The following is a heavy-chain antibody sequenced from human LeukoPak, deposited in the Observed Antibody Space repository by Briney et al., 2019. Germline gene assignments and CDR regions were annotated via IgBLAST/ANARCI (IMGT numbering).Heavy chain of an antibody. J-gene: IGHJ4*02. CDR2: IYYSGSA. CDR3: ARAGGYSGYASN. D-gene: IGHD5-12*01. V-gene: IGHV4-59*01. Sequence: SQTLSLTCTVSGGSISGYYWTWVRQPPGKGLEWIGYIYYSGSAYYNPSLKSRVAMSVDTSKNQFSLKLSSVSTADTAVYYCARAGGYSGYASNWGQGTLVTVSS. CDR1: GGSISGYY.